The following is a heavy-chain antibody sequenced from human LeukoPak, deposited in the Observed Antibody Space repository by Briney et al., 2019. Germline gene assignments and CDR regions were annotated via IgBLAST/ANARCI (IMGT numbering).Heavy chain of an antibody. Sequence: PSETLSLTCTVSGGSISSSSYYWGWIRQPPGKGLEWIGEIYHSGSTNYNPSLKSRVTISVDTSKNQFSLKLSSVTVADTAVYYCARGTYTMTTDAFDIWGQGTMVTVSS. D-gene: IGHD2-2*02. CDR1: GGSISSSSYY. CDR2: IYHSGST. CDR3: ARGTYTMTTDAFDI. J-gene: IGHJ3*02. V-gene: IGHV4-39*07.